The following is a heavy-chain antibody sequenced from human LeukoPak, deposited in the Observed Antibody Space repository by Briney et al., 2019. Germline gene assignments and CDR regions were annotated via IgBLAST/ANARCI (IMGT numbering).Heavy chain of an antibody. J-gene: IGHJ4*02. CDR1: GFTFSDHA. CDR2: ISGSGDYT. V-gene: IGHV3-23*01. D-gene: IGHD5-12*01. CDR3: AKDRVARGEYFDY. Sequence: GGSLRLSCAASGFTFSDHAMSWVRQAPGKGLEWVSGISGSGDYTYHADSVKGRFTISRDNSKNTLYLQVISLRAEDTARYYCAKDRVARGEYFDYWGQGTLVTVSS.